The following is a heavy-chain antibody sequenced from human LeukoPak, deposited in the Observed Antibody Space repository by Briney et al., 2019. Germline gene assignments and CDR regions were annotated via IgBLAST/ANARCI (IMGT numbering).Heavy chain of an antibody. J-gene: IGHJ3*02. CDR2: INPNSGGT. D-gene: IGHD1-7*01. CDR1: GYTFTNYY. V-gene: IGHV1-2*02. Sequence: ASVKVSCKASGYTFTNYYMHWVRQAPGQGLEWMGWINPNSGGTNYAQKFQGRVTMTRDTSISTAYMELSRLRSDDTAVYYCATLGGITGTTNAFDIWGQGTMVTVSS. CDR3: ATLGGITGTTNAFDI.